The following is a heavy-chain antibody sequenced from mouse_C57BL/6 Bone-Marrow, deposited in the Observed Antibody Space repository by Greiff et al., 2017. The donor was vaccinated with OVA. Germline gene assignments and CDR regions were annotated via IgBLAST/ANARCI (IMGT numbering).Heavy chain of an antibody. D-gene: IGHD1-1*01. CDR1: GYAFTNYL. J-gene: IGHJ3*01. CDR3: ARFPHYYGSSYVAY. CDR2: INPGSGGT. V-gene: IGHV1-54*01. Sequence: VQLQQSGAELVRPGTSVKVSCKASGYAFTNYLIEWVKQRPGQGLEWIGVINPGSGGTNYNEKFKGKATLTADKSSSTAYMQLSSLTSEDSAVYFCARFPHYYGSSYVAYWGQGTLVTVSA.